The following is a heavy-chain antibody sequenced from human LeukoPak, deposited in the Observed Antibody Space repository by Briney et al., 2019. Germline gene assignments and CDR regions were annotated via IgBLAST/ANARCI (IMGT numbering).Heavy chain of an antibody. V-gene: IGHV4-28*01. J-gene: IGHJ4*02. D-gene: IGHD3-22*01. CDR2: IYYSGTT. CDR3: ARNDYESSGFDY. Sequence: PSETLSLTCAVSGYSISTSNWWGWIRQPPGKGLEWIGYIYYSGTTFYDPSLKSRVIMSVDTSKNQFSLRLSSVTAVDSAVYYCARNDYESSGFDYWSQGALVTVSS. CDR1: GYSISTSNW.